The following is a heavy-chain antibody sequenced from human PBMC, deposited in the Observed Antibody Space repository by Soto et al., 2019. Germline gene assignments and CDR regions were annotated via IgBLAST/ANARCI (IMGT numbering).Heavy chain of an antibody. D-gene: IGHD2-2*01. Sequence: GESLKISCTGSGYNFSTNWINWLRQMPGKGLEWMGRIDPSDSYTNYSPSFQGHVTISADKSTSTAYLQWSSLKASDTAIYYCARWDIVLVPTAMNSWGQGTLVTVSS. CDR3: ARWDIVLVPTAMNS. J-gene: IGHJ4*02. CDR1: GYNFSTNW. CDR2: IDPSDSYT. V-gene: IGHV5-10-1*01.